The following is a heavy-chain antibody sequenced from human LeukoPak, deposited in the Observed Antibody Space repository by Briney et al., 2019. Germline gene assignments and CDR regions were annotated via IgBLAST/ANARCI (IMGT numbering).Heavy chain of an antibody. V-gene: IGHV4-59*12. Sequence: SETLSLTCTVSGGSISSYYWSWIRQPPGKGLEWIGYIYYSGSTNYNPPLKSRVTISVDTSKNQFSLKLSSVTAADTAVYYCARRNGQDIVATFRRRYYFDYWGQGTLVTVSS. CDR2: IYYSGST. CDR1: GGSISSYY. CDR3: ARRNGQDIVATFRRRYYFDY. D-gene: IGHD5-12*01. J-gene: IGHJ4*02.